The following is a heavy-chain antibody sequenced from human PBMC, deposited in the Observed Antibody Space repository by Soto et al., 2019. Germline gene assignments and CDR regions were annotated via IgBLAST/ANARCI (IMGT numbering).Heavy chain of an antibody. Sequence: QVQLVQSGAEVKKPGASVKVSCKASGYAFTSYGISWVRQAPGQGREWMGWIRAYNGNTNYAQKLQGRVTMTTDTSTSTAYMELRSLRSDDTAVYYCARDGYYDSSGYRSDFDYWGQGTLVTVSS. D-gene: IGHD3-22*01. V-gene: IGHV1-18*01. CDR2: IRAYNGNT. J-gene: IGHJ4*02. CDR1: GYAFTSYG. CDR3: ARDGYYDSSGYRSDFDY.